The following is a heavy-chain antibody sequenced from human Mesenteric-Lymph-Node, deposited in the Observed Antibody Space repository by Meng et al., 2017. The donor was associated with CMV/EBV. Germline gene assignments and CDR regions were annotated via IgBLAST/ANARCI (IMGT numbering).Heavy chain of an antibody. V-gene: IGHV4-59*01. CDR3: ARAGIITHAFDI. CDR2: IYYSGDT. CDR1: GGSISSYY. Sequence: GSLRLSCTVSGGSISSYYWTWIRQPPGKGLEWIGYIYYSGDTNYKSSLESRVTISVDTSKNQFSLQLSSVTAADTAVYYCARAGIITHAFDIWGQGTMVTVSS. D-gene: IGHD3-10*01. J-gene: IGHJ3*02.